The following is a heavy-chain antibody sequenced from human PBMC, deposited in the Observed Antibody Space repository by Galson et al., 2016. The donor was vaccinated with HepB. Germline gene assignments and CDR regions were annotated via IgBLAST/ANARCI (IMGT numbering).Heavy chain of an antibody. D-gene: IGHD2-21*02. CDR3: ARQDFPHCGGYCYWSSGPHCFDF. CDR2: IVYSGSS. J-gene: IGHJ4*02. Sequence: SETLSLTCTISGGSISTRSYYWGWIRQPPGKGLEWIGSIVYSGSSYYTPSLKSRVTIAVDTSKNQFSLKLSSVTAADTAVYYCARQDFPHCGGYCYWSSGPHCFDFWGQGTLVTVSS. V-gene: IGHV4-39*01. CDR1: GGSISTRSYY.